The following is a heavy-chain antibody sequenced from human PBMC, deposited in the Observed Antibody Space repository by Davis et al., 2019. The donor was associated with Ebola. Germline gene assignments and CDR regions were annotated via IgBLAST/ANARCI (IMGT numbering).Heavy chain of an antibody. V-gene: IGHV3-30*03. CDR3: ARGTTIQH. J-gene: IGHJ1*01. CDR1: GFSSSTFG. Sequence: GGSLRLSCAASGFSSSTFGMHWVRQAPGKGLEWLAVISYDGSIKYYADSVKGRFTISRDNSKNTLYLQMNSLRAEDTAVYYCARGTTIQHWGQGTLVTVSS. CDR2: ISYDGSIK. D-gene: IGHD2/OR15-2a*01.